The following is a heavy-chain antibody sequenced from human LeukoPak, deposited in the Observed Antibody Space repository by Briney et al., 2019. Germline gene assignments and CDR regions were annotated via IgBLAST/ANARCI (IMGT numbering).Heavy chain of an antibody. V-gene: IGHV4-38-2*01. D-gene: IGHD1-20*01. J-gene: IGHJ5*02. Sequence: TPSETLSLTCAVSGYSISSGYYWGWIRQPPGKGLEWIRSIYHSGSTYYNPSLKSRVTISVDTSKNQFSLKLSSVTAADTAVYYCASIISLTGTITSWGQGTLVTVSS. CDR1: GYSISSGYY. CDR3: ASIISLTGTITS. CDR2: IYHSGST.